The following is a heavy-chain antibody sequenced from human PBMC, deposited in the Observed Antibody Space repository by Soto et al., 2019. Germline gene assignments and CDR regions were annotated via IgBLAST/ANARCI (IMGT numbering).Heavy chain of an antibody. J-gene: IGHJ6*03. Sequence: GGSLRLSCAASGFTFSSYAMSWVRQAPGKGLEWVSAISGSGGSTCYADSVKGRFTISRDNSKSTLYLQMNSLRAEDTAVYYCAKVPGTADYYYYYMDVWGKGTTVTVSS. CDR2: ISGSGGST. D-gene: IGHD1-1*01. V-gene: IGHV3-23*01. CDR3: AKVPGTADYYYYYMDV. CDR1: GFTFSSYA.